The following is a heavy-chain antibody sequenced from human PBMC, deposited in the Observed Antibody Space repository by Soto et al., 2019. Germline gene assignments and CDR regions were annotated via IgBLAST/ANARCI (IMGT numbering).Heavy chain of an antibody. J-gene: IGHJ4*02. Sequence: SVKVSCKASGGTFSSYTVSWVRQAPGQGLEWMGRIIPILDTTNYAQKFQGRVTITADKSTGTAYMELNRLRSEDTAVYYCVRDSPIGSTFSGYDGIDYWGQGTLVTVSS. CDR3: VRDSPIGSTFSGYDGIDY. CDR1: GGTFSSYT. D-gene: IGHD5-12*01. CDR2: IIPILDTT. V-gene: IGHV1-69*08.